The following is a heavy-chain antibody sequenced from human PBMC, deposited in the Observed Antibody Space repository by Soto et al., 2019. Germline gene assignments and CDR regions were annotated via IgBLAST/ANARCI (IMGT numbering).Heavy chain of an antibody. Sequence: ASVKVSCKASGYSFTDYYMHWIRQAPGQGLEWMGWIAPHRDGTEFAQKFQGRITLTGDTSTSTAYMELKGLTSADTAVYFCARGHYGDNEFDIWGQGTVGTVS. V-gene: IGHV1-2*02. CDR1: GYSFTDYY. CDR2: IAPHRDGT. D-gene: IGHD4-17*01. CDR3: ARGHYGDNEFDI. J-gene: IGHJ3*01.